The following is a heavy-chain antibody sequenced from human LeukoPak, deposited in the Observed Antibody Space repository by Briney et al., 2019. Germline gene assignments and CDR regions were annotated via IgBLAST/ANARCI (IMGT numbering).Heavy chain of an antibody. Sequence: SETLSLTCAVYGGSFSGYYWSWIRQPPGKGLEWIGEINHSGSTNYNPSLKSRVTISVDTSKNQFSLKLSSVTAADTAVYYCAGGRYYYGSGNFDYWGQGTLVTVSS. CDR1: GGSFSGYY. D-gene: IGHD3-10*01. J-gene: IGHJ4*02. V-gene: IGHV4-34*01. CDR2: INHSGST. CDR3: AGGRYYYGSGNFDY.